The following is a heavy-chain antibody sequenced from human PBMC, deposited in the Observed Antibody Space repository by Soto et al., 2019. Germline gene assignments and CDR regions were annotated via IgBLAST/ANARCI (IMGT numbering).Heavy chain of an antibody. J-gene: IGHJ4*02. CDR1: GGSVNGHY. V-gene: IGHV4-59*02. Sequence: NPSETLSLTCTVSGGSVNGHYWSWIRQPPGKGLEWIGYVHYSGVTHYNPSLQSRVTMSIDTSNNRFSLRLNSVTAPDTAVYYCARAAAVYYDVRGKGTRYLDSCGQGALGTVS. CDR3: ARAAAVYYDVRGKGTRYLDS. CDR2: VHYSGVT. D-gene: IGHD3-16*01.